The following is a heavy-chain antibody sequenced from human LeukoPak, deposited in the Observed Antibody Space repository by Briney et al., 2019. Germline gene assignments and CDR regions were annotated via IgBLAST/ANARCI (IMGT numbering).Heavy chain of an antibody. CDR2: IWYDGSNK. Sequence: SGGSLRLSCAASGFTFSSYGMHWVRQAPGKGLEWVAVIWYDGSNKYYADSVKGRFTISRDNAKNSLYLQMNSLRAEDTAVYYCARDPGAVAGTLDYWGQGTLVTVSS. J-gene: IGHJ4*02. V-gene: IGHV3-33*01. D-gene: IGHD6-19*01. CDR3: ARDPGAVAGTLDY. CDR1: GFTFSSYG.